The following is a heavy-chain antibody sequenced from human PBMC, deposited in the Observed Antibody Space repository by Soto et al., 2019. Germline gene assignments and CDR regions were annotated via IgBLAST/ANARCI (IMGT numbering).Heavy chain of an antibody. V-gene: IGHV1-8*01. J-gene: IGHJ6*02. CDR2: MDPNSGST. CDR3: ARERKFDFWRKGLDV. D-gene: IGHD3-3*01. Sequence: ASVKVSCKASGYTFTNYDINWVRQAPGQGLEWLGWMDPNSGSTGYAQNFQGRITMTRNISRNTAHMELSSLQSEDTAVYYCARERKFDFWRKGLDVWGQGTTVPVSS. CDR1: GYTFTNYD.